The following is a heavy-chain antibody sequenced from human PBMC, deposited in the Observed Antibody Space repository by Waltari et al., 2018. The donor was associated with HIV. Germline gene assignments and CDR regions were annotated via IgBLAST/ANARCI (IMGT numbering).Heavy chain of an antibody. D-gene: IGHD2-15*01. Sequence: QAHLAQSGAEVKKPGASVKVSCKASGYTFSRYDIGWVRQATGQGLEWVGRINSESGYTVLAREFQGRVTMSRDTSISTVYLEVSNLTSEDTAVYYCARGGNYCSSGNCYRFDPWGQGTLVTVSS. CDR1: GYTFSRYD. J-gene: IGHJ5*02. V-gene: IGHV1-8*01. CDR3: ARGGNYCSSGNCYRFDP. CDR2: INSESGYT.